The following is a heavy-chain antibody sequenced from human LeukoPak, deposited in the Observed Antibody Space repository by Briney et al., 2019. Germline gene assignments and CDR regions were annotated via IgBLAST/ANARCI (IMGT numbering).Heavy chain of an antibody. Sequence: PGGSLKLSCEASGSTFSSSAMSWVRQAPGKGLEWVSAISNNGGYTYYADSVQGRFTISRDNSKSTLCLQMNSLRAEDTAVYYCAKQLGYCSDGSCYFPYWGQGTLVTVSS. CDR3: AKQLGYCSDGSCYFPY. CDR1: GSTFSSSA. J-gene: IGHJ4*02. D-gene: IGHD2-15*01. CDR2: ISNNGGYT. V-gene: IGHV3-23*01.